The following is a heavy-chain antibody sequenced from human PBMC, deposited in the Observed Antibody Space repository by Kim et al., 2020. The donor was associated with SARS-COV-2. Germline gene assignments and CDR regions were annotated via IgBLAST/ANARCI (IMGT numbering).Heavy chain of an antibody. V-gene: IGHV1-46*01. CDR2: INPSGGST. Sequence: ASVKVSCKASGYTFTSYYMHWVRQAPGQGLEWMGIINPSGGSTSYAQKFQGRVTMTRDTSTSTVYMELSSLRSEDTAVYYCARDHLLGAPGISGRKWLVRGPDYWGQGTLVTVSS. CDR3: ARDHLLGAPGISGRKWLVRGPDY. D-gene: IGHD6-19*01. CDR1: GYTFTSYY. J-gene: IGHJ4*02.